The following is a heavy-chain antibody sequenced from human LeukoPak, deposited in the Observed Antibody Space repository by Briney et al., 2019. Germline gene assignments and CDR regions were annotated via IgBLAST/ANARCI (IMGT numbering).Heavy chain of an antibody. CDR2: ISYDGSNK. CDR1: GFTFSSYG. CDR3: AREGDYGDYGIFDY. J-gene: IGHJ4*02. Sequence: PGRSLRLSCAASGFTFSSYGMHWVRQAPGKGLEWVAVISYDGSNKYYADSVKGRFTISRDNAKNSLYLQMNSLRAEDTAVYYCAREGDYGDYGIFDYWGQGTLVTVSS. V-gene: IGHV3-30*03. D-gene: IGHD4-17*01.